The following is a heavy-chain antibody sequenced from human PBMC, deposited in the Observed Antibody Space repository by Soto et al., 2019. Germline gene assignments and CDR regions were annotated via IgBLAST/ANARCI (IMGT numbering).Heavy chain of an antibody. J-gene: IGHJ4*02. CDR2: FDPEDGET. CDR1: GYTLTELS. Sequence: QVQLVQSGAEVKKPGASVKVSCKVSGYTLTELSLHWVRQAPGKGLEWMGGFDPEDGETIYAQKFQGRVTMTEVTSTDPAYMELSSLRSEDTAVYYCTTGQRPIRFLEWLSRYYFDYWGQGTLVTVSS. D-gene: IGHD3-3*01. V-gene: IGHV1-24*01. CDR3: TTGQRPIRFLEWLSRYYFDY.